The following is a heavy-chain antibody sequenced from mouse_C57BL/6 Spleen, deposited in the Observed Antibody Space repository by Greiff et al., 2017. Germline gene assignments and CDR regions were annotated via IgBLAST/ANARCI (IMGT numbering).Heavy chain of an antibody. J-gene: IGHJ4*01. Sequence: SGAELVRPGASVKMSCKASGYTFTSYNMHWVKQTPRQGLEWIGAIYPGNGDTSYNQKFKGKATLTVDKSSSTAYMQLSSLTSEDSAVYFCARGGAMITAGAYYAMDYWGQGTSVTVSS. CDR2: IYPGNGDT. V-gene: IGHV1-12*01. CDR1: GYTFTSYN. CDR3: ARGGAMITAGAYYAMDY. D-gene: IGHD2-4*01.